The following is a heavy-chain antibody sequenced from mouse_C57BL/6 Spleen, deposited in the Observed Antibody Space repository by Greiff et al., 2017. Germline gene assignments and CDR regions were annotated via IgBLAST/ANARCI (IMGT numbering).Heavy chain of an antibody. Sequence: VKLMESGGGLVKPGGSLKLSCAASGFTFSDYGMHWVRQAPEKGLEWVAYISSGSSTIYYADTVKGRFTISRDNAKNTLFLQMTSLRSEDTAMYYCARPSWEYYFDYWGQGTTLTVSS. D-gene: IGHD4-1*01. J-gene: IGHJ2*01. CDR1: GFTFSDYG. V-gene: IGHV5-17*01. CDR3: ARPSWEYYFDY. CDR2: ISSGSSTI.